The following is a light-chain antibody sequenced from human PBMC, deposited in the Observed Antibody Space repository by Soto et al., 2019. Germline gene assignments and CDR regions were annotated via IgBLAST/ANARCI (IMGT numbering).Light chain of an antibody. CDR3: QQYPQWLLT. V-gene: IGKV3D-15*01. J-gene: IGKJ4*01. Sequence: EIVMTQSPAPLSLSPGERATLSCRASQGVSRHLAWYQQKPGQAPRLLIYAASTRAAGVPARFSGSGYGTAFTLAIRSLQSKEFTVYYCQQYPQWLLTFGGGTKVEI. CDR1: QGVSRH. CDR2: AAS.